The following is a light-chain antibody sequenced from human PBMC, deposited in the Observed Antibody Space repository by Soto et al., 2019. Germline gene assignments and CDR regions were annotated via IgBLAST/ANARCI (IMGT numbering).Light chain of an antibody. J-gene: IGKJ1*01. CDR2: DAS. CDR1: QSVSSY. V-gene: IGKV3-11*01. CDR3: HQRQRWPRT. Sequence: EIVMTQSPATLSVSPGERATLSCRASQSVSSYLAWYQQKPGQAPRLLIYDASNRATGIPARFSGSGSGTDFTLTISSLEPEDFAVYYCHQRQRWPRTFGQGTKVDIK.